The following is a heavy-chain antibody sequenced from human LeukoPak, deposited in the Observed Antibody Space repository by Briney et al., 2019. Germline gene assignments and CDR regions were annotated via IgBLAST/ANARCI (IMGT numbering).Heavy chain of an antibody. J-gene: IGHJ3*02. V-gene: IGHV4-38-2*02. CDR2: IYHSGST. D-gene: IGHD3-22*01. CDR3: ARVGYYYDSSGYYYPIDI. Sequence: SETLSLTCTVSGYSISSGYYWGWIRQPPGKGLEWIGSIYHSGSTYYNPSLKSRVTISVDTSKNQFSLKLSSVTAADTAVYYCARVGYYYDSSGYYYPIDIWGQGTMVTVSS. CDR1: GYSISSGYY.